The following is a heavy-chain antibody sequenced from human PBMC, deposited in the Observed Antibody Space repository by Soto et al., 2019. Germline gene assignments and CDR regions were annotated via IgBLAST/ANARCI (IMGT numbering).Heavy chain of an antibody. CDR1: GGSISSGGYY. D-gene: IGHD3-3*01. Sequence: QVQLQESGPGLVKPSQTLSLTCTVSGGSISSGGYYWSWIRQHPGKGLEWIGYIYYSGSTYYNPSLKRRVTMSVDTSKIQFSLKLGSVTAADTAVYYCASLHRGLRFLEWFRDWGQGTLVTVSS. CDR2: IYYSGST. CDR3: ASLHRGLRFLEWFRD. J-gene: IGHJ4*02. V-gene: IGHV4-31*03.